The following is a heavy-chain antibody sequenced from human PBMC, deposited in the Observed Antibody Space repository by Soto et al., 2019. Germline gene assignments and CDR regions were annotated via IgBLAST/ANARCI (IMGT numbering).Heavy chain of an antibody. D-gene: IGHD2-15*01. CDR3: ARGPYCSGGSCYGLGAFDI. CDR1: GGSISSSSYY. CDR2: IYYSGST. J-gene: IGHJ3*02. Sequence: PSETLSLTCTVSGGSISSSSYYWGWIRQPPGKGLEWIGSIYYSGSTYYNPSLKSRVTISVDTSKNQFSLKLSSVTAADTAVYYCARGPYCSGGSCYGLGAFDIWGQGTMVTVSS. V-gene: IGHV4-39*01.